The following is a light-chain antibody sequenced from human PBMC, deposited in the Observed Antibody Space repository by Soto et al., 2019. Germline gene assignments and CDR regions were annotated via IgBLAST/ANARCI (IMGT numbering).Light chain of an antibody. CDR3: QQFGSSPRT. Sequence: QGTLSLSPGERAPLSCRASQTVRSNYLAWYQQKPGQAPRLLIFDASSRATGIPDRFSGSGSGTDFTLSISRLEPEDFAVYYCQQFGSSPRTFGRGTKVDI. J-gene: IGKJ3*01. CDR1: QTVRSNY. V-gene: IGKV3-20*01. CDR2: DAS.